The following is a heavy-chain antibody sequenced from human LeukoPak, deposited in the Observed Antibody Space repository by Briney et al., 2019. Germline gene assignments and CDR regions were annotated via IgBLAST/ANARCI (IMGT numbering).Heavy chain of an antibody. CDR1: GFSLSTSGVG. CDR2: IYWDDDK. D-gene: IGHD5-12*01. CDR3: AHRPGDIVATVFDY. Sequence: SGPTLVNPTQTLTLTCTFSGFSLSTSGVGVGWIRQPPGKALEWLALIYWDDDKRYSPSLKSRLTITKDTSKNQVVPTMTNMDPVDTATYYCAHRPGDIVATVFDYWGQGTLVTVSS. V-gene: IGHV2-5*02. J-gene: IGHJ4*02.